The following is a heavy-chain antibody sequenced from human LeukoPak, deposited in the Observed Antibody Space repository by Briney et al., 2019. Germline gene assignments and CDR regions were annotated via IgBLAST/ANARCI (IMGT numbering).Heavy chain of an antibody. Sequence: GESLKISCAASGFTFSSYGMHWVRQAPGKGLEWVAVISYDGSNKYYADSVKGRFTISRDNSKNTLYLQMNSLRAEDTAVYYCAKGIVATISPYFDYWGQGTLVTVSS. D-gene: IGHD5-12*01. CDR1: GFTFSSYG. CDR3: AKGIVATISPYFDY. CDR2: ISYDGSNK. J-gene: IGHJ4*02. V-gene: IGHV3-30*18.